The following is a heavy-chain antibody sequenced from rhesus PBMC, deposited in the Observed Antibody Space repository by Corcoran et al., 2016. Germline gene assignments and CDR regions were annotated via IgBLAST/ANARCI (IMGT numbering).Heavy chain of an antibody. J-gene: IGHJ4*01. Sequence: QVQLQESGPGLVKPSEPLSLTCAVSGGSISDDYYWSWIRQPPGKGLEWIGFFYGRGGGTNSKPSPKNRVTISIDTSKNQFSLKLSSVTAADTAVYYCARVPVIAADADYWGQGVLVTVSS. V-gene: IGHV4-106*01. D-gene: IGHD6-25*01. CDR3: ARVPVIAADADY. CDR1: GGSISDDYY. CDR2: FYGRGGGT.